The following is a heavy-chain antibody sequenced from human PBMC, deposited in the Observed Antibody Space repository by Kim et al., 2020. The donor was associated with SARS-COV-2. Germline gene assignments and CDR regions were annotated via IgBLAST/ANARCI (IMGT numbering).Heavy chain of an antibody. V-gene: IGHV3-11*01. Sequence: YYADSVKGRFTIARDSAKNSLYLQMSSLRAEGTAVYYCATTIGRGAAAGVWGQGTLVTVSS. CDR3: ATTIGRGAAAGV. D-gene: IGHD6-13*01. J-gene: IGHJ4*02.